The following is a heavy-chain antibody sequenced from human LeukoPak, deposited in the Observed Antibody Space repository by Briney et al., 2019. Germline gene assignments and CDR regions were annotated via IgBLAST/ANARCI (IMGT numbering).Heavy chain of an antibody. D-gene: IGHD2-8*01. J-gene: IGHJ5*02. Sequence: ASVKVSCKASGYTFTAYYIHWVRQAPGQGLEWMGWINPNSGGTNYAQKFQGRVTMTRDTSSSTAYMDLRSLRSEDTAVYFCARDMLAVPSNWFDPWGQGTLVTVSS. CDR3: ARDMLAVPSNWFDP. CDR1: GYTFTAYY. V-gene: IGHV1-2*02. CDR2: INPNSGGT.